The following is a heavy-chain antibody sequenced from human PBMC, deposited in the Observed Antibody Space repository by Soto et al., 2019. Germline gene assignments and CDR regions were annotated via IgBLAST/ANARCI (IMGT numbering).Heavy chain of an antibody. V-gene: IGHV1-18*01. CDR2: ISANNGNT. J-gene: IGHJ5*02. CDR3: ARSLPWLDP. CDR1: GYTFTSYT. Sequence: ASVKVSCKASGYTFTSYTISWVRQAPGQGLEWMGWISANNGNTEFAQKFQDRLTMIADTTTSTAYLELRNLRPDDTAVYYCARSLPWLDPWGQGTLVTVSS.